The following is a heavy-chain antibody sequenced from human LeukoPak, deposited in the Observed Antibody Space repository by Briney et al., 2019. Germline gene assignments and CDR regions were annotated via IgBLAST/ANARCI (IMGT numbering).Heavy chain of an antibody. J-gene: IGHJ4*02. D-gene: IGHD3-22*01. CDR1: GYTFTGHY. V-gene: IGHV1-2*02. CDR3: AKGAYYYDSSPVIDY. Sequence: ASVKVSCKASGYTFTGHYMHWVRQAPGQGLEWMGWINPNSGGTNYAQKFQGRVTMTRDTSISTAYMGLSRLRSDDTAVYYCAKGAYYYDSSPVIDYWGQGTLVTVSS. CDR2: INPNSGGT.